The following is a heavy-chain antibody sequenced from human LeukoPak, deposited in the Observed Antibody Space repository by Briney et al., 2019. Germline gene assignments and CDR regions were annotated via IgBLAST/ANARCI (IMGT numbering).Heavy chain of an antibody. CDR3: AKDRSTGWYAGFDS. V-gene: IGHV3-23*01. D-gene: IGHD6-19*01. CDR2: ISGSTGST. J-gene: IGHJ4*02. CDR1: GFTFSNYA. Sequence: PGGSLRLSCAASGFTFSNYAMNWVRQAPGKGLEWVSLISGSTGSTYYADSVKGRFTISRDNSKNTLYLQMNSLSAEDTAVFYCAKDRSTGWYAGFDSWGQGTLLTVSS.